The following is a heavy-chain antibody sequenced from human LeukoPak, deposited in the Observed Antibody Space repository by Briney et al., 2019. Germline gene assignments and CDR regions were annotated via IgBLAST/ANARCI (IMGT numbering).Heavy chain of an antibody. CDR1: GGSFSGYY. D-gene: IGHD3-10*01. CDR2: ISNSGST. V-gene: IGHV4-34*01. CDR3: GSVDRGWFGVGDY. Sequence: SETLSLTCAVYGGSFSGYYWSWIRQPPGEGLEWIGSISNSGSTYYNPSLKSRLTISVDTSKNQFSLKLTSVTAADTAVYYCGSVDRGWFGVGDYWGQGTLVTVSS. J-gene: IGHJ4*02.